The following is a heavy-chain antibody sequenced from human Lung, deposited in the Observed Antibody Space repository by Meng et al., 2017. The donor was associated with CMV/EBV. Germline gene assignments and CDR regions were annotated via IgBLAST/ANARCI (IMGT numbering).Heavy chain of an antibody. CDR3: ARAGYYYGSGVCDY. V-gene: IGHV1-2*02. J-gene: IGHJ4*02. Sequence: ASXXVSXKASGYTFTGYYMHWVRQAPGQGLEWMGWINPNSGGTNYAQKFQGRVTMTRDTSISTAYMELSRLRSDDTAVYYCARAGYYYGSGVCDYWGQGTLVTVSS. D-gene: IGHD3-10*01. CDR1: GYTFTGYY. CDR2: INPNSGGT.